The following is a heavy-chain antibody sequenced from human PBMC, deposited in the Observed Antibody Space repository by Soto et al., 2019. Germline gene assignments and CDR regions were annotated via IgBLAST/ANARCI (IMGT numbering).Heavy chain of an antibody. Sequence: QEQLLQSGAEVKKPGASVTVSCKASRYTFLIYFVHWVRQAPGQGLEWMGIINPGSGTTTYSQQFQGRVIMTSDTSTNTVHMAMTSLTSEDTAVYFCAREKILDGSGRRHYYGMDVWGQGTAVSVSS. CDR2: INPGSGTT. CDR1: RYTFLIYF. V-gene: IGHV1-46*01. J-gene: IGHJ6*02. D-gene: IGHD3-10*01. CDR3: AREKILDGSGRRHYYGMDV.